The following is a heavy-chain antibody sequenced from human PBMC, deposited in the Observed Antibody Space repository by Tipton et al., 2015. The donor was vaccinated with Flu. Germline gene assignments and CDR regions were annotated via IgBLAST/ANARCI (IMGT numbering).Heavy chain of an antibody. V-gene: IGHV4-39*07. J-gene: IGHJ6*02. CDR2: MYHNGGT. CDR3: ARVLGNSHSYGMDV. CDR1: GVSMTSDSYF. D-gene: IGHD1-1*01. Sequence: TLSLTCTVSGVSMTSDSYFWGWIRQSPGKRLEWIGTMYHNGGTYFNPSLKSRVSLTLDTSKNQFSLKLKSVTAADTAVYYCARVLGNSHSYGMDVWGQGTTVTVSS.